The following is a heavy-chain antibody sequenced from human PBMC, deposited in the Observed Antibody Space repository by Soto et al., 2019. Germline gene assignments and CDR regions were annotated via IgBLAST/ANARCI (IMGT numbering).Heavy chain of an antibody. J-gene: IGHJ5*02. D-gene: IGHD3-16*02. CDR1: GFAFSNFA. CDR3: AAPSEPVPHTRYLDP. Sequence: GGSLRLSCAASGFAFSNFAMSWVRQAPGKGLEWVSAIGSGSRGTHYAESVEDRFTISREDSKNTLYLQLKSLTAADTAVYFCAAPSEPVPHTRYLDPSGPGTPVTVSS. CDR2: IGSGSRGT. V-gene: IGHV3-23*01.